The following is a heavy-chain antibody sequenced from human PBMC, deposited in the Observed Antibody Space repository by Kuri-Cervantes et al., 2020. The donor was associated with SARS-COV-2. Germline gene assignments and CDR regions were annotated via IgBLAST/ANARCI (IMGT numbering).Heavy chain of an antibody. CDR2: IKQYGSEK. CDR3: TTDLGYCSSTSCYTLASFDY. CDR1: GFTFSSYW. D-gene: IGHD2-2*02. Sequence: GESLKISCAASGFTFSSYWMSWVRQAPGKGLGWVANIKQYGSEKYYVDSVKGRFTISRDNAKNSLYLQMNSLRAEDTAVYYCTTDLGYCSSTSCYTLASFDYWGQGTLVTVSS. J-gene: IGHJ4*02. V-gene: IGHV3-7*03.